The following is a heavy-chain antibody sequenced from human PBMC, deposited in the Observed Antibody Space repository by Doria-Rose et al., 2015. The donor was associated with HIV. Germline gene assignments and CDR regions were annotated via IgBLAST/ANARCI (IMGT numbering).Heavy chain of an antibody. CDR3: ARIKSSRWYHKYYFDF. Sequence: QESGPVLVKPTETLTLTCTVSGVSLSSPGMGVSWIRQPPGKALEWLANIFSDDERSYKPSLKSRPTISRSTSKSQVVLTMTDMDPVDTATYYCARIKSSRWYHKYYFDFWGQGTLVIVSA. CDR2: IFSDDER. J-gene: IGHJ4*02. CDR1: GVSLSSPGMG. V-gene: IGHV2-26*01. D-gene: IGHD6-13*01.